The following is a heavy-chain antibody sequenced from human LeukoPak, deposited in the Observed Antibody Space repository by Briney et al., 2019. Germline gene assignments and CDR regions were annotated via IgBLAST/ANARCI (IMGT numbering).Heavy chain of an antibody. V-gene: IGHV4-30-2*01. CDR3: ARARNKVGAAFDY. CDR1: GGSISSGGYS. Sequence: SETLSLTCAVSGGSISSGGYSWSWIRQPPGKGLEWIGYIYHSGSTYYNPSLKSRVTISVDRSKNQFSLKLSSVTAADTAVYYCARARNKVGAAFDYWGQEPWSPSPQ. CDR2: IYHSGST. D-gene: IGHD1-26*01. J-gene: IGHJ4*01.